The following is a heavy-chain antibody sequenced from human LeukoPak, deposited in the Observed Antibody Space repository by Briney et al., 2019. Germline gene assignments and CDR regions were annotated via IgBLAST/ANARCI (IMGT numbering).Heavy chain of an antibody. CDR1: GFTVSGTY. J-gene: IGHJ3*02. CDR3: ARDLGYSYAPGAFDI. D-gene: IGHD5-18*01. CDR2: IYSAGDT. V-gene: IGHV3-53*01. Sequence: GGSLRLSCAASGFTVSGTYMSWVRQAPGKGLEWVSVIYSAGDTFSADSVKGRFTISRDNAKNSLYLQMNSLRAEDTAVYYCARDLGYSYAPGAFDIWGQGTMVTVSS.